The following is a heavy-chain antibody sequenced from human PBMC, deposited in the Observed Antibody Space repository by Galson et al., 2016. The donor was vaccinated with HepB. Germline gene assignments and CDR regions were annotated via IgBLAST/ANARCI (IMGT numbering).Heavy chain of an antibody. CDR3: ARDAGCPYDL. CDR2: FYFSGST. J-gene: IGHJ2*01. CDR1: GSSLTTYY. D-gene: IGHD4/OR15-4a*01. Sequence: SETLSLTCTVSGSSLTTYYWSWVRQPPGKGLEWIAYFYFSGSTNYNPSLKSRVTVSFDTSKNQFSLKLNSLTAADTAVYYCARDAGCPYDLWGRGTLVSVSS. V-gene: IGHV4-59*01.